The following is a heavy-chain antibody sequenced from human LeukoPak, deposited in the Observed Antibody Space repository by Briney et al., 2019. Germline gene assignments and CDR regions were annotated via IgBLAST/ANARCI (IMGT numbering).Heavy chain of an antibody. CDR3: ARNSYGGTAIDY. CDR2: IYYSGST. V-gene: IGHV4-59*01. D-gene: IGHD4-17*01. J-gene: IGHJ4*02. Sequence: SETLSLTCAVYGGSFSGYYWSWIRQPPGKGLEWIGYIYYSGSTNYNPSLKSRVTISVDTSKNQFSLKLSSVTAADTAVYYCARNSYGGTAIDYWGQGTLVTVSS. CDR1: GGSFSGYY.